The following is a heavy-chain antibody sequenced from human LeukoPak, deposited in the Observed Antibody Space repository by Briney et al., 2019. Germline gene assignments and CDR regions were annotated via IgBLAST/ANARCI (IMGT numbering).Heavy chain of an antibody. V-gene: IGHV1-8*01. CDR2: MNPNSGDT. CDR1: GYTFTSYD. Sequence: GASVKVSCKASGYTFTSYDINWVRQATGQGLEWMGWMNPNSGDTGYAQKFQGRVTMTWNTSISTAYMKLSSLRSEDTAVYYCARGPFFEIAAAGFASWGQGTPVTVSS. CDR3: ARGPFFEIAAAGFAS. D-gene: IGHD6-13*01. J-gene: IGHJ4*02.